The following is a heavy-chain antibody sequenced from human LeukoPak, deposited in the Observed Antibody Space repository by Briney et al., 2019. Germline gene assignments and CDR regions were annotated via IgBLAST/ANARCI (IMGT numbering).Heavy chain of an antibody. J-gene: IGHJ6*02. CDR2: ISSSGSTI. D-gene: IGHD1-26*01. V-gene: IGHV3-11*01. CDR1: GFTLSDYY. CDR3: AREPWELRMDV. Sequence: GGSLRLSCAASGFTLSDYYMSWIRQAPGKGLEWVSYISSSGSTIYYADSVKGRFTISRDNAKNSLYLQMNSLRAEDTAVYYCAREPWELRMDVWGQGTTVTVSS.